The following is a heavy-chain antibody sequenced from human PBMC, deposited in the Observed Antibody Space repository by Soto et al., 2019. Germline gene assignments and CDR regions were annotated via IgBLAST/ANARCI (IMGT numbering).Heavy chain of an antibody. D-gene: IGHD4-4*01. CDR1: GGTFSSYA. J-gene: IGHJ6*02. CDR3: ARVTEQPNTVYYYYGMDV. CDR2: IIPIFGTA. V-gene: IGHV1-69*01. Sequence: QVQLVQSGAEVKKPGSSVKVSCKASGGTFSSYAISWVRQAPGQGLEWMGGIIPIFGTANYAQKFQGRVTITADESTSTAYMELSSLRSEDTAVYYCARVTEQPNTVYYYYGMDVWGQGTTVTVSS.